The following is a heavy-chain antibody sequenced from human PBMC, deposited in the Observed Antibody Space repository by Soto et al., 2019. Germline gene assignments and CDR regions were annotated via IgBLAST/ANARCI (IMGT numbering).Heavy chain of an antibody. CDR3: ARDAPYYYDSSGYYPGLYGMDV. Sequence: QVQLVESGGGVVQPGRSLRLSCAASGFTFSSYAMHWVRQAPGKGLEWVAVISYDGSNKYYADSVKGRFTISRDNSKNTLDLQMNSLRAEDTAVYYCARDAPYYYDSSGYYPGLYGMDVWGQGTTVTVSS. CDR2: ISYDGSNK. CDR1: GFTFSSYA. D-gene: IGHD3-22*01. V-gene: IGHV3-30-3*01. J-gene: IGHJ6*02.